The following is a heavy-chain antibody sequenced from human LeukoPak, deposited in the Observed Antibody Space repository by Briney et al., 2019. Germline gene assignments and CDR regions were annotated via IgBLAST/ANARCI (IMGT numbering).Heavy chain of an antibody. CDR3: ARARRITGTTRSGYFDY. CDR2: IYSGGST. Sequence: GGSLRLSCAASGFTVSSNYMSWVRQAPGKGLEWVSVIYSGGSTYYADSVKGRFTIPRDNSKNTLYLQMNSLRAEDTAVYYCARARRITGTTRSGYFDYWGQGTLVTVSS. V-gene: IGHV3-53*01. CDR1: GFTVSSNY. D-gene: IGHD1-20*01. J-gene: IGHJ4*02.